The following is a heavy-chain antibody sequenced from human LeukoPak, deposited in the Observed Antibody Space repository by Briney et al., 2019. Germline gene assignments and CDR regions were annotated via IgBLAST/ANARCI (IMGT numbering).Heavy chain of an antibody. V-gene: IGHV3-74*01. CDR2: ITGDGSDI. CDR3: ARDAYTTTSNWLDP. Sequence: GGALRLSCETPGFTLNKYLMHWVRQAPGKGPIWVSRITGDGSDIAYADSVKGRFTVSRDDAKNTLFLQMTSLRVEDTAIYYCARDAYTTTSNWLDPWGQGTLVTVSS. J-gene: IGHJ5*02. D-gene: IGHD4-17*01. CDR1: GFTLNKYL.